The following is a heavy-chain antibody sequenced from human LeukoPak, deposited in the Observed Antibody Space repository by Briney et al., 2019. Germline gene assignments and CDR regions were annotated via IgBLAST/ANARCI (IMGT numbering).Heavy chain of an antibody. CDR1: GGSISSSNW. CDR2: IYHSGST. D-gene: IGHD6-13*01. V-gene: IGHV4-4*02. CDR3: ARLFSSSWYGTYFDY. J-gene: IGHJ4*02. Sequence: PSETLSLTCAVSGGSISSSNWWSWVRQPPGKGLEWIGEIYHSGSTNYNPSLKSRVTISVDTSKNQFSLKLSSVTAADTAVYYCARLFSSSWYGTYFDYWGQGTLVTVSS.